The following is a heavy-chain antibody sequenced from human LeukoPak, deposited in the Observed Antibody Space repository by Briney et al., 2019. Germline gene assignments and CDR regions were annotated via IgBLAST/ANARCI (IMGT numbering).Heavy chain of an antibody. CDR2: FDPEDGET. Sequence: ASVKVSCKVSGYTLTELSMHWVRQAPGKGLEWMGGFDPEDGETIHAQKFQGRVTMTEDTSTDTAYMELSSLRSEDTAVYYCVTGQADSSGYYYPSFDYWGQGTLVTVSS. CDR3: VTGQADSSGYYYPSFDY. CDR1: GYTLTELS. D-gene: IGHD3-22*01. V-gene: IGHV1-24*01. J-gene: IGHJ4*02.